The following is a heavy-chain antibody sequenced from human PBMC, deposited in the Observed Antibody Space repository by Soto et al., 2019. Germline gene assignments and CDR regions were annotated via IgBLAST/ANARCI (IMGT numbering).Heavy chain of an antibody. V-gene: IGHV3-33*01. CDR2: VWFDGSDK. J-gene: IGHJ3*02. CDR3: ARLYCSASSCYWVGGVDI. Sequence: GGSLRLSCAASGFTFSTYGMHWVRQAPGKGLEWVALVWFDGSDKYSSDSVKGRFTISRDNSKNTLYLQMNSLRAEDTAVYYCARLYCSASSCYWVGGVDIWGQGTMVTV. D-gene: IGHD2-15*01. CDR1: GFTFSTYG.